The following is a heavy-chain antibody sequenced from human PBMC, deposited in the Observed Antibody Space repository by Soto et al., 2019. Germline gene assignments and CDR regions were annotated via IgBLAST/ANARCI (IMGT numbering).Heavy chain of an antibody. CDR1: GFTFSSYG. CDR3: AKSTTIFGVVIIRDGMDV. D-gene: IGHD3-3*01. CDR2: ISYDGSNK. V-gene: IGHV3-30*18. Sequence: GSLRLSCAASGFTFSSYGMHWVRQAPGKGLEWVAVISYDGSNKYYADSVKGRFTISRDNSKNTLYLQMNSLRAEDTAVYYCAKSTTIFGVVIIRDGMDVWGQGTTVTVSS. J-gene: IGHJ6*02.